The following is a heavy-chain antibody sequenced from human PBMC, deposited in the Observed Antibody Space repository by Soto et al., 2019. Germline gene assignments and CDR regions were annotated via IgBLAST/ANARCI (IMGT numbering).Heavy chain of an antibody. Sequence: GSLRLSCAASGFTFSSYAMSWVRQAPGKGLEWVSAISGSGGSTYYADSVKGRFTISRDNSKNTLYLQMNSLRAEDTAVYYCAKAVTRITIFGVVTPAYYFDYWGQGTLVTVSS. V-gene: IGHV3-23*01. J-gene: IGHJ4*02. CDR1: GFTFSSYA. CDR3: AKAVTRITIFGVVTPAYYFDY. CDR2: ISGSGGST. D-gene: IGHD3-3*01.